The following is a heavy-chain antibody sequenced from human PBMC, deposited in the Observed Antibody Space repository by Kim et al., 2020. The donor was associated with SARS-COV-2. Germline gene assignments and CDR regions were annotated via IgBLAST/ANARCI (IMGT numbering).Heavy chain of an antibody. V-gene: IGHV4-61*02. Sequence: SETLSLTCTVSGGSISSGSYYWSWIRQPAGKGLEWIGRIYTSGSTNYNPSLKSRVTISVDTSKNQFSLKLSSVTAADTAVYYCATTQRTFGRVSWYFDLWGRGTLVTVSS. CDR1: GGSISSGSYY. D-gene: IGHD3-16*01. CDR3: ATTQRTFGRVSWYFDL. CDR2: IYTSGST. J-gene: IGHJ2*01.